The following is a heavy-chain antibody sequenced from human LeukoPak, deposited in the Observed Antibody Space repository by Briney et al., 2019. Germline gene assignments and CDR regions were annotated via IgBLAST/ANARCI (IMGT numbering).Heavy chain of an antibody. V-gene: IGHV3-30-3*01. CDR1: GFTFSSYA. CDR3: ARVELQWFEKFPNQYYFDY. CDR2: ISYDGSNK. J-gene: IGHJ4*02. D-gene: IGHD3-10*01. Sequence: GGSLRLSCAASGFTFSSYAMHWVRQAPGKGLEWVAVISYDGSNKYYADSVKGRFTISRDNSKNTLYLQMNSLRAEDTAVYYCARVELQWFEKFPNQYYFDYWGQGTLVTVSS.